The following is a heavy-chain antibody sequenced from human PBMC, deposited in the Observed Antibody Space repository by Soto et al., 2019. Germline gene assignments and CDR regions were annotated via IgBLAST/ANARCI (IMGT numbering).Heavy chain of an antibody. D-gene: IGHD3-3*02. J-gene: IGHJ6*02. CDR1: GFTFSSYA. Sequence: GGSLRLSCAASGFTFSSYAMSWVRQAPGKGLEWVSAISGSGGSTYYADSVKGRFTISRDNSKNTLYLQMNSLRAEDTAVYYCALLDPIFGVYYGMDVWGQGTTVTVSS. V-gene: IGHV3-23*01. CDR3: ALLDPIFGVYYGMDV. CDR2: ISGSGGST.